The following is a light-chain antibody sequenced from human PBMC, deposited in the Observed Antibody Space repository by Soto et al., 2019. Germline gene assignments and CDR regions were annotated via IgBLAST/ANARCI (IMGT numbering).Light chain of an antibody. CDR3: LQPNTLPRT. J-gene: IGKJ1*01. CDR1: QCISSY. V-gene: IGKV1-9*01. CDR2: AAC. Sequence: SASPLTHSVGDRATIICRSSQCISSYLAWYQQKAGKAPKLLIYAACSLQSGVPSRFNGSGSGTEFTLTIRNLQPEDFATYYCLQPNTLPRTFGQGTKVDI.